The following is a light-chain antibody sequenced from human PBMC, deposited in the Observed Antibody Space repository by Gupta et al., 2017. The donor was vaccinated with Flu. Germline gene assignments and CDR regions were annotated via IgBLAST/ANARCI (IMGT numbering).Light chain of an antibody. CDR1: QDISNY. CDR2: DAS. CDR3: QQYDNLIT. J-gene: IGKJ5*01. V-gene: IGKV1-33*01. Sequence: VGDRVTSTCQASQDISNYLNWYQQKPGKAPKLLIYDASNLETGVPSRFSGSGSGTDFTFTISSLQPEDIATYYCQQYDNLITFGQGTRLEIK.